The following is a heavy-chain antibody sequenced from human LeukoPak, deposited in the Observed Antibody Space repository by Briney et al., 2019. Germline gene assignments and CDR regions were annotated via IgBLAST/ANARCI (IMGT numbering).Heavy chain of an antibody. CDR1: GDIVSSFTAA. CDR2: RYYRSQWAN. CDR3: ARVSHASSPV. Sequence: SQTLSLTCAISGDIVSSFTAASNWIRQSPSRGLEWLGRRYYRSQWANDYAVFVKGRITIDPDTSKNQYSLQLNSVTPEDTAVYYCARVSHASSPVWGQGTLVIVSS. V-gene: IGHV6-1*01. J-gene: IGHJ4*02. D-gene: IGHD6-13*01.